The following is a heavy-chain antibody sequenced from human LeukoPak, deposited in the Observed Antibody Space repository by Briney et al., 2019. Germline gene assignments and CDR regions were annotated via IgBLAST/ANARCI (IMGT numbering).Heavy chain of an antibody. CDR3: ARDATPGYFDY. CDR2: IYSGGST. CDR1: GFTASSNY. J-gene: IGHJ4*02. Sequence: PGGSLRLSCAASGFTASSNYVSWVRQAPGKGLEWVSVIYSGGSTYYADSVKGRFTISRDNSKNTLYLQMNSLRAEDTAVYYCARDATPGYFDYWGQGTLVTVSS. V-gene: IGHV3-53*01.